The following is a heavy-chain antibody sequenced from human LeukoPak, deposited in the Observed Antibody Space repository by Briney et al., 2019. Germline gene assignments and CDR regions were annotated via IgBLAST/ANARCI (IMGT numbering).Heavy chain of an antibody. CDR1: GCSISSYY. CDR3: ARSPYSSSWYGYNWFDP. V-gene: IGHV4-59*12. D-gene: IGHD6-13*01. CDR2: IYYSGST. Sequence: SETLSLTCTVSGCSISSYYWSWIRQPPGKGLEWIGYIYYSGSTNYNPSLKSRVTISVDTSKNQFSLQLNSVTPEDTAVYYCARSPYSSSWYGYNWFDPWGQGTLVTVPS. J-gene: IGHJ5*02.